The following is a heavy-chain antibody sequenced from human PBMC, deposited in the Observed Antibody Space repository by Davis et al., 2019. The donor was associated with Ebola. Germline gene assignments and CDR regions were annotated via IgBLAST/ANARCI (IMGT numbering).Heavy chain of an antibody. D-gene: IGHD2-15*01. Sequence: SETLSLTCTVSGGSISSYYWSWIRQPPGKGLEWIGYIYYSGSTNYNPSLKSRVTISVDTSKNQFSLKLSSVTAAETAVYYCASMVGGYRCSGGSCYSPWYFDLWGRGTLVTVSS. CDR1: GGSISSYY. J-gene: IGHJ2*01. CDR3: ASMVGGYRCSGGSCYSPWYFDL. CDR2: IYYSGST. V-gene: IGHV4-59*08.